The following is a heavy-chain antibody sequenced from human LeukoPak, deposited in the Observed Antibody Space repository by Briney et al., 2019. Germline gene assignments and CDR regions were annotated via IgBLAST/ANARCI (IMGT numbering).Heavy chain of an antibody. D-gene: IGHD2-21*02. CDR3: TKGRLVVTALDY. CDR2: INGRDNNT. Sequence: GGTLRLSCAASGFTFSSYGMSWVRQAPGKGLEWVSAINGRDNNTYYADSVKGRFTISRDNSKNTLYLQMNSLRAEDTAVYYCTKGRLVVTALDYWGQGTLVTVSS. V-gene: IGHV3-23*01. CDR1: GFTFSSYG. J-gene: IGHJ4*02.